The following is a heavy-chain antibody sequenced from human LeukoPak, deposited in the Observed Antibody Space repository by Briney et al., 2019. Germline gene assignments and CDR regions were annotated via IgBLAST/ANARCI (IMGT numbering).Heavy chain of an antibody. Sequence: GRSLRLSCAASGFTFDDYAMHWVRQAPGKGLEWVSGISWNSGSIGYADSVKGRFTISRDNAKNSLYLQMNSLRAEDTDLYYCAKAGGYDMITGYSPPGFDPWGQGTLVTVSS. CDR2: ISWNSGSI. CDR3: AKAGGYDMITGYSPPGFDP. D-gene: IGHD3-9*01. J-gene: IGHJ5*02. V-gene: IGHV3-9*01. CDR1: GFTFDDYA.